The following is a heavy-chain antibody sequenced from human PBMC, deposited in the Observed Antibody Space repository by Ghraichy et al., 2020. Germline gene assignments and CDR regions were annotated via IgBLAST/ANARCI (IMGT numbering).Heavy chain of an antibody. J-gene: IGHJ6*02. D-gene: IGHD5-18*01. Sequence: GGSLRLSCAASGFTFSSYAMSWVRQAPGKGLEWVSVISGSGGSTYYADSVKGRFTISRDNSKNTLFLQMNSLTAEDTAVYYCAKGDDDTAMAVYYYFYAMDVWGQGTTVTVSS. CDR1: GFTFSSYA. CDR2: ISGSGGST. V-gene: IGHV3-23*01. CDR3: AKGDDDTAMAVYYYFYAMDV.